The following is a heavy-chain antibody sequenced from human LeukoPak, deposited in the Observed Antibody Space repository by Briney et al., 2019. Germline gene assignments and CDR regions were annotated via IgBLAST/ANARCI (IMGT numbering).Heavy chain of an antibody. D-gene: IGHD5-12*01. CDR1: GGSISSGSYY. CDR2: IYTSGST. V-gene: IGHV4-61*02. CDR3: ARSSGYDSGWFDP. Sequence: SQTLSLTCTVSGGSISSGSYYWSWIRQPAGKGLEWIGRIYTSGSTNYNPSRKSRVTRSVDTSKNQFSLKLSSVTAADTAVYYCARSSGYDSGWFDPWGQGTLVTVSS. J-gene: IGHJ5*02.